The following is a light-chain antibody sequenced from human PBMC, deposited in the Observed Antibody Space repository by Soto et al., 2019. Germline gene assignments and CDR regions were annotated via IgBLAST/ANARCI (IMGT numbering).Light chain of an antibody. CDR3: QKYNSAPPLT. CDR2: AAS. Sequence: DIQMTQSPSSLSASVGDRVTITCRASQGISNYLAWYQQNPGKVPKLLIYAASTLQSGVPSRFSGSGSGTDFTLTISSLQPEDVATYYCQKYNSAPPLTFGQGTKVEIK. J-gene: IGKJ1*01. CDR1: QGISNY. V-gene: IGKV1-27*01.